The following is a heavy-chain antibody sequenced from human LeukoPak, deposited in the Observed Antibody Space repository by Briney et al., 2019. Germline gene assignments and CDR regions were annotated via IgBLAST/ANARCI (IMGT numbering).Heavy chain of an antibody. J-gene: IGHJ6*03. CDR1: GGTFSSYA. D-gene: IGHD4/OR15-4a*01. V-gene: IGHV1-69*05. CDR2: IIPIFGTA. CDR3: ARVFRGDQLTMGYYYYYMDV. Sequence: SVKVSCKASGGTFSSYAISWVRQAPGQGLEWMGRIIPIFGTANYAQKFQGRVTITTDESTSTAYMELSSLRSEDTAVYYCARVFRGDQLTMGYYYYYMDVWGKGTTVTVSS.